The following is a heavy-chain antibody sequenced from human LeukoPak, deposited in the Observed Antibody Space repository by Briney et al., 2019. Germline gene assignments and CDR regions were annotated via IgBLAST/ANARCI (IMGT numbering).Heavy chain of an antibody. CDR2: ISGHNGNT. CDR1: GYTFTSYD. J-gene: IGHJ5*01. CDR3: ARVYYGPDLRGGWFDS. V-gene: IGHV1-18*01. D-gene: IGHD1-26*01. Sequence: ASVKVSCKASGYTFTSYDINWVRQAPGQGLEWMGWISGHNGNTAFAQNLQGRLTMTTDTSTATAYMELRSLRSDDTAVYYCARVYYGPDLRGGWFDSWGQGTLVTVSS.